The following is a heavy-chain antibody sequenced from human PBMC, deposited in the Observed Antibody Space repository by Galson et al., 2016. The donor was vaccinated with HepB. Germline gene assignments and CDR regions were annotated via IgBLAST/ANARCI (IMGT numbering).Heavy chain of an antibody. CDR1: GFSFSTFA. Sequence: SLRLSCAASGFSFSTFAMSWVRQAPGKGLAWISGITGTGGGTYYADSVKGRFTISRDTSKNTLFLQLSSLRVEDTAVYYCAKDHTGSTVGWSDGMDVWCQGTRVTVSS. CDR3: AKDHTGSTVGWSDGMDV. D-gene: IGHD1-7*01. CDR2: ITGTGGGT. J-gene: IGHJ6*02. V-gene: IGHV3-23*01.